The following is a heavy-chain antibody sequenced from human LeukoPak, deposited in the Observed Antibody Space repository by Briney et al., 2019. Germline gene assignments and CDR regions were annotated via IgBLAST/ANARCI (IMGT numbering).Heavy chain of an antibody. V-gene: IGHV1-24*01. CDR3: ATDLAAGALPDY. CDR2: FDPEDGET. CDR1: GYTLTELS. J-gene: IGHJ4*02. D-gene: IGHD1-26*01. Sequence: EASVKVSCKVSGYTLTELSMHWVRQAPGKGLEWMGGFDPEDGETIYAQKFQGRVTMTEDTSTDTAYMELSSLRSEDTAVYYCATDLAAGALPDYGGRGPRVPVSS.